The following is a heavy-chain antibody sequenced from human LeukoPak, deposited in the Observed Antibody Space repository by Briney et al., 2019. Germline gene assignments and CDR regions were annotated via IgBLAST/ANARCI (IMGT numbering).Heavy chain of an antibody. CDR3: ARSITMIVVGYWFDP. J-gene: IGHJ5*02. V-gene: IGHV1-46*01. Sequence: ASVKVSCKASGYTFTGYYMHWVRQAPGQGFEWMGIINPSDGSTAYAQKFQGRVAMTKDTSTSTVYMELSSLRSEDTAVYYCARSITMIVVGYWFDPWGQGTLVTVSS. CDR1: GYTFTGYY. D-gene: IGHD3-22*01. CDR2: INPSDGST.